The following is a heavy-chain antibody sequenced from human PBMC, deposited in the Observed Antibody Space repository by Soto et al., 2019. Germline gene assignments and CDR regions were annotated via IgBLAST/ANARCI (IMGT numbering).Heavy chain of an antibody. Sequence: QMQLQASGPGLVKPSETLSLTCNVSGASVSHGYWSWIRQPPGKGLEWIGFMYFGGSFNYTPSLTSRATISVETSKDQFSMKLTSVTASATAVYYCARSYYDSTGFAVDPWGQGTLVTVSS. D-gene: IGHD3-22*01. CDR3: ARSYYDSTGFAVDP. CDR1: GASVSHGY. CDR2: MYFGGSF. V-gene: IGHV4-59*02. J-gene: IGHJ5*02.